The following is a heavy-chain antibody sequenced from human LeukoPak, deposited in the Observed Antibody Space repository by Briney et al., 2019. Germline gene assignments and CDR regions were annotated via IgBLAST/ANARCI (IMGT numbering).Heavy chain of an antibody. V-gene: IGHV4-59*01. CDR3: ARDPRKRYYYDSSGSNWFDP. Sequence: SETLSLTCTVSGGSISSYYWSWIRQPPGKGLEWIGYIYYSGSTNYNPSLKSRVTISVDTSKNQFSLKLSSVTAADTAVYYCARDPRKRYYYDSSGSNWFDPWGQGTLVTVSS. D-gene: IGHD3-22*01. CDR1: GGSISSYY. CDR2: IYYSGST. J-gene: IGHJ5*02.